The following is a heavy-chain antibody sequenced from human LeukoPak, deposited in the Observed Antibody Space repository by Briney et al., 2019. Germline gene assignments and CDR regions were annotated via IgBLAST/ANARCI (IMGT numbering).Heavy chain of an antibody. Sequence: KPGESLRLSCAASGFTFSSYSMNWVRQAPGKGLEWVSSISSSSSYIYYADSVKGRFTISRDNSKNTLYLQMNSLRAEDTAVYYCAKDIDPYSSGWYTWGQGTLVTVSS. CDR2: ISSSSSYI. CDR3: AKDIDPYSSGWYT. J-gene: IGHJ4*02. V-gene: IGHV3-21*04. D-gene: IGHD6-19*01. CDR1: GFTFSSYS.